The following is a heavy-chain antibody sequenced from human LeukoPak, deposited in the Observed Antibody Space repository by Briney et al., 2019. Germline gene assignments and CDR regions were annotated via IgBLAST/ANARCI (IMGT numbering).Heavy chain of an antibody. Sequence: PSETLSLTCTVSGGSISSGDYYWSWIRQPPGKGLEWIGEINHSGSTNYNPSLKSRVTISVDTSKNQFSLKLSSVTAADTAVYYCARDGEGVTAFDYWGQGTLVTVSS. J-gene: IGHJ4*02. CDR3: ARDGEGVTAFDY. D-gene: IGHD3-10*01. CDR2: INHSGST. V-gene: IGHV4-39*07. CDR1: GGSISSGDYY.